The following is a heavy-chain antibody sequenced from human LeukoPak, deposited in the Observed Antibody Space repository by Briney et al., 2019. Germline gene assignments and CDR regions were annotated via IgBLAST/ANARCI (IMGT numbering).Heavy chain of an antibody. CDR1: GFTFSSYS. Sequence: GSLRLSCAASGFTFSSYSMNWVRQAPGKGLEWVSSINSSSSYIYYTDSVKGRFTISRDNAKNSLYLQMNSLRAEDTAVYYCARDQYYYDSSGYYFDYWGQGTLVTVSS. CDR3: ARDQYYYDSSGYYFDY. V-gene: IGHV3-21*01. J-gene: IGHJ4*02. CDR2: INSSSSYI. D-gene: IGHD3-22*01.